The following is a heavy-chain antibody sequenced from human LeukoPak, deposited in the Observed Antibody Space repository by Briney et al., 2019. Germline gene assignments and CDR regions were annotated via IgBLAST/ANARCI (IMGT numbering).Heavy chain of an antibody. J-gene: IGHJ6*03. CDR3: ARGRYCSSTSCSRDYYYMDV. Sequence: GASVKVSCKASGYTFTGYYMHWVRQAPGQGLEWMGWINPNSGGTNYAQRFQGRVTMTRDTSISTAYMELSRLRSDDTAVYYCARGRYCSSTSCSRDYYYMDVWGKGTTVTVSS. V-gene: IGHV1-2*02. CDR2: INPNSGGT. CDR1: GYTFTGYY. D-gene: IGHD2-2*01.